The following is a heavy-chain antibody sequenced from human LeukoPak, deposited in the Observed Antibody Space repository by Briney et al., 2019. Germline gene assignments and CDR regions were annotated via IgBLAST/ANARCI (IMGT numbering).Heavy chain of an antibody. J-gene: IGHJ3*02. Sequence: ASVKVSCKASGGTSSSYAISWVRQAPGQGLEWMGGIIPIFGTANYAQKFQGRVTITADESTSTAYMGQSSLRSEDTAVYYCARDKSSPGAFDIWGQGTMVTVSS. V-gene: IGHV1-69*01. CDR1: GGTSSSYA. CDR3: ARDKSSPGAFDI. D-gene: IGHD6-13*01. CDR2: IIPIFGTA.